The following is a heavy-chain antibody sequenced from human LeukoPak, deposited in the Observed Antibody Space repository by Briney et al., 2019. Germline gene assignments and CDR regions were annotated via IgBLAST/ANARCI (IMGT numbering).Heavy chain of an antibody. CDR1: RGSLSNYY. V-gene: IGHV4-4*07. CDR3: ARVAEETYYYYMDV. J-gene: IGHJ6*03. Sequence: SETLSLTCTVSRGSLSNYYWTWIRQPAGKGLEWIGRVYPSGSTNYNPSLKSRVTMSLEMSKNQVSLRLRSVTAADTAMYYCARVAEETYYYYMDVWGTGTTVSVSS. CDR2: VYPSGST.